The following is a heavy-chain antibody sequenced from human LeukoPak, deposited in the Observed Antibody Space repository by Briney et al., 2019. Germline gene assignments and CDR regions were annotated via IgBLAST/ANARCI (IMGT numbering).Heavy chain of an antibody. CDR3: ARSYCSGGSCYSGANDY. CDR1: GFTFSSYA. V-gene: IGHV3-30-3*01. CDR2: ISYDGSNK. D-gene: IGHD2-15*01. Sequence: GRSLRLSCAASGFTFSSYAMHWVRQAPGKGLEWVAFISYDGSNKYYADSVKGRFTISRDNSKNTLYLQMNSLRAEDTAVYYCARSYCSGGSCYSGANDYWGQGTLVTVSS. J-gene: IGHJ4*02.